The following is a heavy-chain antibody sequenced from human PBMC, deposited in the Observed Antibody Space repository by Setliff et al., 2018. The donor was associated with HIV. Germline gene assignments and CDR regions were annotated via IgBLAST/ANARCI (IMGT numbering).Heavy chain of an antibody. CDR3: TKDHLSGWASDC. Sequence: SETLSLTCTVSGGSISSHYWSWIRQPPGKGLEWIGSIYHSGKTYYNPSLKSRLTISVDTSKNSVYLQMNSLRVEDTAMYYCTKDHLSGWASDCWGQGTLVTVSS. V-gene: IGHV4-59*04. CDR1: GGSISSHY. D-gene: IGHD6-19*01. J-gene: IGHJ4*02. CDR2: IYHSGKT.